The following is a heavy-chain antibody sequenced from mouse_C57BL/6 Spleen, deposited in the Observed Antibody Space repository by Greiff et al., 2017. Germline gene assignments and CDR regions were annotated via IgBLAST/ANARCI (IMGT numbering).Heavy chain of an antibody. CDR1: GYTFTSYW. Sequence: QVQLQQPGAELVKPGASVKMSCKASGYTFTSYWITWVKQRPGQGLEWIGDIYPGSGSTNYNEKFKSKATLTVDTSSSTAYMQLSSLTSEDAAVYYCARGGDSSGYDYWGQGTTLTVSS. CDR2: IYPGSGST. J-gene: IGHJ2*01. V-gene: IGHV1-55*01. D-gene: IGHD3-2*02. CDR3: ARGGDSSGYDY.